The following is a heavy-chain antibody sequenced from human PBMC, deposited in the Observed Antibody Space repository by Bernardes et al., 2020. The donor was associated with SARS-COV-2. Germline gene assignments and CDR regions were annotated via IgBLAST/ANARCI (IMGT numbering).Heavy chain of an antibody. CDR3: TRITCTSTSCSYYGMDV. Sequence: GGSLRLSCAASGFTFSDSAIHWVRRASGKGLEWVGRIKSRANSYATAYAASVKGRFTLSRDDSKNSAYLQMNSLKTEDTAVYYCTRITCTSTSCSYYGMDVWGQGTMVTVSS. J-gene: IGHJ6*02. CDR1: GFTFSDSA. CDR2: IKSRANSYAT. V-gene: IGHV3-73*01. D-gene: IGHD2-2*01.